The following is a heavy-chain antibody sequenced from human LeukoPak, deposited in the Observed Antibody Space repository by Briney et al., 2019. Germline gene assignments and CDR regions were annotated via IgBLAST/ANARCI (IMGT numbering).Heavy chain of an antibody. J-gene: IGHJ4*02. CDR2: IRSDGSTD. CDR1: GFTFTNYG. CDR3: AKDDAWLQYND. Sequence: GGSLRLSCAASGFTFTNYGIHWVRQAPGKGLAWVAFIRSDGSTDYYADSVKGRFTVSRDNSKNTLYLQMNSLRDEDTAVYYCAKDDAWLQYNDWGQGTLVTVSS. V-gene: IGHV3-30*02. D-gene: IGHD5-24*01.